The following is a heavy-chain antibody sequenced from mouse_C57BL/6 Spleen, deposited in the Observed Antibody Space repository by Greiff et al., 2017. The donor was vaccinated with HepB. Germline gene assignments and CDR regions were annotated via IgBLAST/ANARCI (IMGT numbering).Heavy chain of an antibody. CDR2: IYPRDGST. D-gene: IGHD1-1*01. J-gene: IGHJ1*03. Sequence: QVQLQQSGPELVKPGASVKLSCKASGYTFTSYDINWVKQRPGQGLEWIGWIYPRDGSTKYNEKFKGKATLTVDTSSSTAYMELHSLTSEDSAVYFCARGTTVVATRFDVWGTGTTVTVSS. CDR3: ARGTTVVATRFDV. V-gene: IGHV1-85*01. CDR1: GYTFTSYD.